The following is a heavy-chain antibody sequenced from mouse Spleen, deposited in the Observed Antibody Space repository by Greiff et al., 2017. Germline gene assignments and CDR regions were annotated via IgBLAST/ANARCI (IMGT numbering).Heavy chain of an antibody. CDR2: ISSGGSYT. D-gene: IGHD2-3*01. V-gene: IGHV5-9-3*01. Sequence: EVKLVESGGGLVKPGGSLKLSCAASGFTFSSYAMSWVRQTPEKRLEWVATISSGGSYTYYPDSVKGRFTISRDNAKNTLYLQMSSLRSEDTAMYYCARHSHDGYYPYWYFDVWGAGTTVTVSS. CDR3: ARHSHDGYYPYWYFDV. J-gene: IGHJ1*01. CDR1: GFTFSSYA.